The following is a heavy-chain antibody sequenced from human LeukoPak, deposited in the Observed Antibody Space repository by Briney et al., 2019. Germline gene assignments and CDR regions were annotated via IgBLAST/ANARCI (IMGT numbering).Heavy chain of an antibody. CDR3: ARDLTPVVVVISFVY. V-gene: IGHV3-30*04. CDR2: ISYDGSNK. CDR1: GFTFSSYA. D-gene: IGHD3-22*01. Sequence: PGGSLRLSCAPSGFTFSSYAMRWVRQAPGKGLEWVAVISYDGSNKYYADSVKGRFTISRDNSKNTLYLQMNSLRAEDTAVYYCARDLTPVVVVISFVYWGQGTLVTVSS. J-gene: IGHJ4*02.